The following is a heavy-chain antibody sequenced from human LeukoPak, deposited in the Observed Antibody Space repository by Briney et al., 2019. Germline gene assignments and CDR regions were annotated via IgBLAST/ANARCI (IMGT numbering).Heavy chain of an antibody. D-gene: IGHD3-10*01. CDR2: IYSDGNT. J-gene: IGHJ4*02. CDR3: ARDDSSGPYDY. CDR1: GFTVSSNY. V-gene: IGHV3-53*01. Sequence: GGSLRLSCAASGFTVSSNYMSWVRQAPGKGLEWVSVIYSDGNTHYAESVKGRFTISRDDSKNTVYLQMNSLRVEDTAMYYCARDDSSGPYDYWGQGTLVTVSS.